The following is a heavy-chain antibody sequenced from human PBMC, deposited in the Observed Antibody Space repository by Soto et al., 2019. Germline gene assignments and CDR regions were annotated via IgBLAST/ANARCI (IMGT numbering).Heavy chain of an antibody. Sequence: GASVKVSCKASGYIFTGYFIQWLRQAPGQGLEWIGWINPNTSATNYAQKFQGRVTMTRDTSLGAAYMELTSLRPDDTALYYCARITWGRDNYYGMDVWGQGTTVTVSS. CDR1: GYIFTGYF. V-gene: IGHV1-2*02. CDR2: INPNTSAT. D-gene: IGHD1-26*01. J-gene: IGHJ6*02. CDR3: ARITWGRDNYYGMDV.